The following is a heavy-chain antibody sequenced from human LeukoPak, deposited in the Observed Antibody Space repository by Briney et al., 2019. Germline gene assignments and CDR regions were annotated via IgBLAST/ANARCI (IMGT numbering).Heavy chain of an antibody. CDR2: IYYSGST. V-gene: IGHV4-30-4*08. D-gene: IGHD4-23*01. Sequence: SETLSLTCTVSGDSISSGSYYWSFIRQHPGKGLEWIGYIYYSGSTYYNPSLKSRVTISVDTSKNQFSLKLSSVTAADTAVYYCARDLLNEGNHLDYWGQGTLVTVSS. J-gene: IGHJ4*02. CDR1: GDSISSGSYY. CDR3: ARDLLNEGNHLDY.